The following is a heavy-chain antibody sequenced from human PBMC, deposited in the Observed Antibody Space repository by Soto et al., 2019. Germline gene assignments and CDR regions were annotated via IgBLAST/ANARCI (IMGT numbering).Heavy chain of an antibody. J-gene: IGHJ5*02. V-gene: IGHV4-34*01. CDR1: GGSFSGYY. CDR3: ARDQASGYDYLRMDWFDP. CDR2: INHSGST. Sequence: SETLSLTCAVYGGSFSGYYWSWIRQPPGKGLEWIGEINHSGSTNYNPSLKSRVTISVDTSKNQFSLKLSSVTAADTAVYYCARDQASGYDYLRMDWFDPWGQGTLVTVSS. D-gene: IGHD5-12*01.